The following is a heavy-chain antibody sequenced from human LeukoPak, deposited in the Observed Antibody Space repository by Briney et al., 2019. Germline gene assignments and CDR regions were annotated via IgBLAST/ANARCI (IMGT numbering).Heavy chain of an antibody. CDR1: GGSLSSFY. Sequence: SETLSLTCTVSGGSLSSFYWGWIRQPPGKGLEWIGHMHSSGNTNYNPSLKSRITMSVDTSKNQFSLKLSSVTAADTAIYWCAGVLRVEMVVNYWGQGTLVTVSS. CDR2: MHSSGNT. V-gene: IGHV4-59*01. J-gene: IGHJ4*02. CDR3: AGVLRVEMVVNY. D-gene: IGHD3-22*01.